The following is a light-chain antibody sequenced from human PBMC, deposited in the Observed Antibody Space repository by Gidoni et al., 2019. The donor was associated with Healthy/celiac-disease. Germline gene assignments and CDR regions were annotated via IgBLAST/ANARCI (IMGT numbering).Light chain of an antibody. Sequence: EIVLTPSPATLSLSPGERATLSCRASQSVSSYLAWYQQKPCQAPRLLIYDASNRATGIPARFSGSGSGTDFTLTSSSLEPEDVAVYYCQQRSNVLTFGGGTKVEIK. CDR3: QQRSNVLT. CDR1: QSVSSY. V-gene: IGKV3-11*01. J-gene: IGKJ4*01. CDR2: DAS.